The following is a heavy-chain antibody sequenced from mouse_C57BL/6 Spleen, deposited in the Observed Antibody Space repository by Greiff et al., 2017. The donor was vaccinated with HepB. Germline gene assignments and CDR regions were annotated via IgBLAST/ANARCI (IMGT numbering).Heavy chain of an antibody. CDR2: IYPGSGST. V-gene: IGHV1-55*01. Sequence: VQLQQSGAELVKPGASVKMSCKASGYTFTSYWITWVKQRPGQGLEWIGDIYPGSGSTNYNEKFKSKATLTVDTSSSTAYMQLSSLTSEDSAVYYCARSGIYDGYYYAMDYWGQGTSVTVSS. CDR1: GYTFTSYW. CDR3: ARSGIYDGYYYAMDY. J-gene: IGHJ4*01. D-gene: IGHD2-3*01.